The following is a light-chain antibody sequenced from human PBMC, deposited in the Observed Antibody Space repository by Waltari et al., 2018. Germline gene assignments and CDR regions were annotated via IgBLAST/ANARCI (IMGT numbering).Light chain of an antibody. Sequence: ELELTQSPGSLSLSAGERATLPCRASQSVSKYLAWYQQKPGQAPKLLIYAASTLATGIPARFSGSGFGTDFSLTISSLQPEDFAVYYCQHHERFPAKFGGGTKVEIK. J-gene: IGKJ4*02. CDR3: QHHERFPAK. V-gene: IGKV3-20*01. CDR1: QSVSKY. CDR2: AAS.